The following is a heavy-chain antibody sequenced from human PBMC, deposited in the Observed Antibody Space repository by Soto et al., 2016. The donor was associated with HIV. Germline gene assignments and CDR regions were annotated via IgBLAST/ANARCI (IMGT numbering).Heavy chain of an antibody. Sequence: QVQLQQWGAGLLKPSETLSRTCAVYGGSFSGHYWAWIRQSPGKGLEWIGEINHSGNTNYNPSLKNRVSILIDTSKNQFSLTMNSVTAADTAVYYCARKPGIYXYFDLWGLATLVTVSS. J-gene: IGHJ2*01. V-gene: IGHV4-34*02. CDR3: ARKPGIYXYFDL. CDR1: GGSFSGHY. CDR2: INHSGNT.